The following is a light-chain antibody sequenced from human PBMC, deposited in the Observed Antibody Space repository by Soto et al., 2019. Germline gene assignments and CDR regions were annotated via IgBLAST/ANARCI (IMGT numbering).Light chain of an antibody. J-gene: IGKJ4*01. CDR2: GAS. CDR1: QSVGTK. V-gene: IGKV3-15*01. Sequence: EIVMTQSPATLSVSPGERATLSCRASQSVGTKLTWYQQKPGQAPRLLIYGASTRATGIPARFSGSGSGTEFTLTISSLQSEDFAVYYCQQYNNRTPLTFGGGTKVEIK. CDR3: QQYNNRTPLT.